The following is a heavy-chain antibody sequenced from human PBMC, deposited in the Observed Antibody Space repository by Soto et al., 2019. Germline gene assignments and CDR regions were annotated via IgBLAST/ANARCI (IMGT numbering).Heavy chain of an antibody. CDR3: AKDLIAATNFDY. D-gene: IGHD6-25*01. V-gene: IGHV3-23*01. Sequence: EVQLLESGGGLVQPGGSLRLSCAASGFTFSSYAMSWVRQAPGKGLEWVSAISGSGGSTYYADSVKGRFTISRDNSKNTLYLQMNSLRAKDTAVYYCAKDLIAATNFDYWGQGTLVTVSS. CDR1: GFTFSSYA. J-gene: IGHJ4*02. CDR2: ISGSGGST.